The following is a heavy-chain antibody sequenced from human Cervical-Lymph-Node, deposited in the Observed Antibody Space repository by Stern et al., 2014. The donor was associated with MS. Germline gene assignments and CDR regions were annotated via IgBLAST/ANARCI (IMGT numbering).Heavy chain of an antibody. CDR1: GFTFSAST. D-gene: IGHD2-21*02. V-gene: IGHV3-73*01. CDR3: TRRDSTSNFDY. Sequence: EVQLEESGGGSVQPGGSLKLSCAASGFTFSASTLHWVPQASGKGPESVGRIRTKANRYATAYSASVNGRFTISRDDSKKTAYLQMDNLSTEDTAVYYCTRRDSTSNFDYWGQGTLVTVSS. J-gene: IGHJ4*02. CDR2: IRTKANRYAT.